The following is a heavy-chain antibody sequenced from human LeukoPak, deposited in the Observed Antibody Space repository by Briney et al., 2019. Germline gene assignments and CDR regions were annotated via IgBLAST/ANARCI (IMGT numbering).Heavy chain of an antibody. J-gene: IGHJ4*02. V-gene: IGHV4-30-2*01. CDR3: ARAKEGALDY. D-gene: IGHD1-26*01. CDR1: GGSISSGGYY. CDR2: IYHSGST. Sequence: SETLSLTCTVSGGSISSGGYYWSWIRQPPGKGLEWIGYIYHSGSTYYNPSLKSRVTISVDRSKNQFSLKLSSVTAADTAVYYCARAKEGALDYWGQGTLVTVSS.